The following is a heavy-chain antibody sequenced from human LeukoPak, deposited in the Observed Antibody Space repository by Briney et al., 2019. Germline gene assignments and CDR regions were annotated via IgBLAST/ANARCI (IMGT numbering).Heavy chain of an antibody. Sequence: KPGGSLRLSRAASGFTFSDYYMSWIRQAPGKGLEWVSYISSSGSTIYYADSVKGRFTISRDNAKNSLYLQMNSLRAEDTAVYYCARATSPFTYYYGSETKRGAFDIWGQGTMVTVSS. CDR1: GFTFSDYY. CDR3: ARATSPFTYYYGSETKRGAFDI. V-gene: IGHV3-11*04. J-gene: IGHJ3*02. D-gene: IGHD3-10*01. CDR2: ISSSGSTI.